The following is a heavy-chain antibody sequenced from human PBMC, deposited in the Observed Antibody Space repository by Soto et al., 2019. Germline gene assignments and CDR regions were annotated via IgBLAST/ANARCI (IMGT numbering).Heavy chain of an antibody. CDR1: GGSISSYY. D-gene: IGHD6-13*01. V-gene: IGHV4-59*01. CDR3: ARDPGIAAAGPSGYYYYMDV. J-gene: IGHJ6*03. Sequence: PSETLSLTCTVSGGSISSYYWSWIRQPPGKGLEWIGYIYYSGSTNYNPSLKSRVTISVDTSKNQFSLKLSSVTAADTAVYYCARDPGIAAAGPSGYYYYMDVWGKGTTVTVSS. CDR2: IYYSGST.